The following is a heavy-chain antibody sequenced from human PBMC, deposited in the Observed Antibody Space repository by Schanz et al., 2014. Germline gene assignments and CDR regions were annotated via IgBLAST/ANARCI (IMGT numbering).Heavy chain of an antibody. D-gene: IGHD2-2*01. CDR2: INQSGTT. J-gene: IGHJ4*02. V-gene: IGHV4-34*01. CDR3: ARAARRTRVVPLYFDY. Sequence: QVQLVESGGGLVKPGGSLRLSCVASGFTFSSYGMHWVRQPPGKGLEWIGEINQSGTTNYNPSLKSRVTISVDTSKNQFSLKLRSVTAADTAVYYCARAARRTRVVPLYFDYWGQGTLVTVSS. CDR1: GFTFSSYG.